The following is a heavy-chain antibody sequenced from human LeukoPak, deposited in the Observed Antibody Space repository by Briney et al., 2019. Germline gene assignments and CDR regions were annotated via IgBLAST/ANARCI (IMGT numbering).Heavy chain of an antibody. V-gene: IGHV4-30-2*01. CDR1: GGSTSSGGYC. Sequence: SETLSLTCTVSGGSTSSGGYCWSCIRQPPGKGLECIGYIYHSGSTYYNPSLKSRVTISVDRSKNQFSLKLSSVTAADTAVYYCARPNIAARPGAFDIWGQGTMVTVSS. J-gene: IGHJ3*02. D-gene: IGHD6-6*01. CDR3: ARPNIAARPGAFDI. CDR2: IYHSGST.